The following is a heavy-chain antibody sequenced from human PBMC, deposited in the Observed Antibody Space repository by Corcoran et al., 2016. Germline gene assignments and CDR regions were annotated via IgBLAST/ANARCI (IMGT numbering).Heavy chain of an antibody. CDR3: ARGPSPLRC. V-gene: IGHV6-1*01. J-gene: IGHJ4*02. Sequence: QVQLQQSGPGLVKPSQTLSLTCAISGDSVSSTSAAWNWIRQSPSRGFEWLGRTYYRSRWYSYYARSVRSRITINADTSKHQFSLQLNSVTPDDTAVYYGARGPSPLRCWGQGILVTVSS. CDR2: TYYRSRWYS. CDR1: GDSVSSTSAA. D-gene: IGHD3-16*01.